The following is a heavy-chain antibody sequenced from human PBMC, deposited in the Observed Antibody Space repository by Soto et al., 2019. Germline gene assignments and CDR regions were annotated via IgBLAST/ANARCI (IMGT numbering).Heavy chain of an antibody. Sequence: SETLSLTCTVSGGSISSYYWNWIRQPPGKGLEWIGYIYYSGSTNYNPSLKSRVTLSVDTSRHQFSLKVSSVTAADTAVYYCARDRDGYNYFDYWGQGTLVTVSS. D-gene: IGHD5-12*01. CDR1: GGSISSYY. CDR2: IYYSGST. V-gene: IGHV4-59*01. J-gene: IGHJ4*02. CDR3: ARDRDGYNYFDY.